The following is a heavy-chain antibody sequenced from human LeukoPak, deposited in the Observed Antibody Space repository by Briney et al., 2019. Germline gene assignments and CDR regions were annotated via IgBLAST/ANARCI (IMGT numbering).Heavy chain of an antibody. D-gene: IGHD3-10*01. Sequence: SETLSLTCAVYGESMIGHYWTWIRQPPGKPLEWIGEIHHSGGTNSNPSLKNRLTMSIDMSKNQFSLKLKSVTAADTAVYYCARATASGSGRAYDHWAQGNLVPVSS. J-gene: IGHJ4*02. CDR3: ARATASGSGRAYDH. CDR1: GESMIGHY. V-gene: IGHV4-34*01. CDR2: IHHSGGT.